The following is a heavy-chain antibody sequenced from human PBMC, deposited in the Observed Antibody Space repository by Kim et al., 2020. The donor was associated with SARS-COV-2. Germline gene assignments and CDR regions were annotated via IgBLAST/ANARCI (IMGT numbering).Heavy chain of an antibody. CDR3: VKEAAFTTVVVDYYFDY. D-gene: IGHD2-15*01. J-gene: IGHJ4*02. V-gene: IGHV3-30*02. Sequence: VQGRFAVSRDNSRNTLYLQMNSLRTEDTALYYCVKEAAFTTVVVDYYFDYWGQGTLVTVSS.